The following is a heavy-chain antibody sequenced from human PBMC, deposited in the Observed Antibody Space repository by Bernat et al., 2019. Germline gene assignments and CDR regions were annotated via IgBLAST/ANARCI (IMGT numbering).Heavy chain of an antibody. CDR3: AREALTTVITGAYYMDV. Sequence: QVQLVESGGGVVQPGKSLRLSCAASGFTFSTYAMHWVRQAPGKGLEWVSVISDDGNNIFYADSVKGRFTISRDNSKNTLYLQMNSLRAEDTAVYYCAREALTTVITGAYYMDVWGKGTTVTVSS. D-gene: IGHD4-4*01. CDR1: GFTFSTYA. J-gene: IGHJ6*03. V-gene: IGHV3-30*01. CDR2: ISDDGNNI.